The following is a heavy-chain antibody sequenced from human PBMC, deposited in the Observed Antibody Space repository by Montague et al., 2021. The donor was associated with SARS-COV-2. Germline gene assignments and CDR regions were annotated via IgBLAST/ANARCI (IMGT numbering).Heavy chain of an antibody. V-gene: IGHV4-59*01. D-gene: IGHD5-24*01. CDR1: GGSINSDY. CDR3: ARDDRWNWFDP. J-gene: IGHJ5*02. CDR2: IYYRGAT. Sequence: SETLSLTCSVSGGSINSDYWSWIRQSPGKGLEWIGYIYYRGATKYNPSLKNRVTFSIDTSKNQFSLKLISVTAADTAVYFCARDDRWNWFDPWGQGVLVTVSS.